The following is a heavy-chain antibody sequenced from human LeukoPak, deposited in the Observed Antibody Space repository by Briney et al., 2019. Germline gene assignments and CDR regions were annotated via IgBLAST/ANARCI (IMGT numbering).Heavy chain of an antibody. CDR3: ARDSRPFCSSTTCSRGMDV. Sequence: VGSLRLSCAASGFTVSSNYMSWVRQAPGKGLEWVSLIYSGGSTYYADSVKGRFTISRDNSKNTLYLQMNSLRAEDTAIYYCARDSRPFCSSTTCSRGMDVWGHGTTVTVSS. D-gene: IGHD2-2*01. CDR1: GFTVSSNY. V-gene: IGHV3-53*01. J-gene: IGHJ6*02. CDR2: IYSGGST.